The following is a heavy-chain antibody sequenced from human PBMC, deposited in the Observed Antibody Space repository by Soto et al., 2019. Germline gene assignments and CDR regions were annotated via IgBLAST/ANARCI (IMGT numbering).Heavy chain of an antibody. CDR2: ISYDGSNK. D-gene: IGHD2-2*03. CDR3: AKAGGGGYLYAFDI. Sequence: PGGAPRLSFAAPGFPFSSYCMHRGRQAPGKGLEWVAVISYDGSNKYYADSVKGRFTISRDNSKNTLYLQMNSLRAEDTAVYYCAKAGGGGYLYAFDIWGQGTMVTVSS. CDR1: GFPFSSYC. J-gene: IGHJ3*02. V-gene: IGHV3-30*18.